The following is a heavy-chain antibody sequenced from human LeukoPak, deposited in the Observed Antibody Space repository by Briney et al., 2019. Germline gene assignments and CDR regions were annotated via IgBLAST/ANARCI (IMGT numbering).Heavy chain of an antibody. Sequence: GGSLRLSCAASGFTFSSYSVNWVRQAPGKGLEWVSYISSSSSTIYYADSVKGRFTISRDNAKNSLYLQMNSLRDEDTAVYYCARDAVQRGYSSGFDYWGQGTLVTVSS. CDR2: ISSSSSTI. CDR1: GFTFSSYS. D-gene: IGHD6-25*01. V-gene: IGHV3-48*02. CDR3: ARDAVQRGYSSGFDY. J-gene: IGHJ4*02.